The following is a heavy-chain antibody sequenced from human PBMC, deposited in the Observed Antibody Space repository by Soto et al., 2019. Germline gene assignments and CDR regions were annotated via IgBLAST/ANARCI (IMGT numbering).Heavy chain of an antibody. CDR1: GGSISSYY. D-gene: IGHD5-12*01. CDR3: ARFYDNSHFHR. CDR2: LYYSGGT. J-gene: IGHJ4*02. Sequence: QVQLQESGPGLVKPSETLSLTCTVSGGSISSYYWSWSRQLPGKGLEWIGCLYYSGGTTYNPSLKSRVTISVDTSKNQFSLRLSSVTAADTAVYYCARFYDNSHFHRWGQGTLVTVSS. V-gene: IGHV4-59*08.